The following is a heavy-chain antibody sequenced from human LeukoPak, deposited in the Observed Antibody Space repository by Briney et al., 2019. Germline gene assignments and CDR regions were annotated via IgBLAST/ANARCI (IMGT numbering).Heavy chain of an antibody. V-gene: IGHV3-7*01. CDR1: GFSFSSHW. Sequence: GGSLRLSCAASGFSFSSHWMSWIRQAPGKGLEWVASVKKDGSAADYVDSLKGRFTISRDNAKSSLVLQINSLRAEDTAVYYCAKTSNYFDNWGQGTLVTVSA. CDR2: VKKDGSAA. J-gene: IGHJ4*02. CDR3: AKTSNYFDN.